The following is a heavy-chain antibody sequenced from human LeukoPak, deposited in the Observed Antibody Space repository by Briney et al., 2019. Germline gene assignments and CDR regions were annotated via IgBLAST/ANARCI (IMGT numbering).Heavy chain of an antibody. V-gene: IGHV3-48*03. Sequence: PGGSLRLSCAASGFTFSSYEMNWVRQAPGKGLEWVSYISSSGSTIYYADSVKGRFTISRDNAKNSLYLQMNSLRAEDTAVYYCARDFPFYDAFDIWGQGTMVTVSS. CDR1: GFTFSSYE. CDR2: ISSSGSTI. D-gene: IGHD2/OR15-2a*01. CDR3: ARDFPFYDAFDI. J-gene: IGHJ3*02.